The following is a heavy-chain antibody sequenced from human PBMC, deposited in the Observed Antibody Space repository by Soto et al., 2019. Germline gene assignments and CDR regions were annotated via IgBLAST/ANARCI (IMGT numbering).Heavy chain of an antibody. CDR1: GFTFSSYA. CDR2: ISYDGSNK. D-gene: IGHD6-13*01. V-gene: IGHV3-30-3*01. Sequence: QVQLVESGGGVVQPGRSLRLSCAASGFTFSSYAMHWVRQAPGKGLEWVAVISYDGSNKYYADSVKGRFTISSDNSKNTLYLQMNSLRAEDTAVYYCAREPSIAAAGIVMDYWGQGTLVTVSS. CDR3: AREPSIAAAGIVMDY. J-gene: IGHJ4*02.